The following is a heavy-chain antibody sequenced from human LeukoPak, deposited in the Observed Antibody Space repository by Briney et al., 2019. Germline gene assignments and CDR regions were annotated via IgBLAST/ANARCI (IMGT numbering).Heavy chain of an antibody. J-gene: IGHJ5*02. V-gene: IGHV3-66*01. CDR1: GFSVNNLY. CDR2: IYSGDRT. CDR3: ARGYGTPSRGVWFDP. D-gene: IGHD3-10*01. Sequence: GGSLRLSCAASGFSVNNLYMSWVRQAPGKGLEWVSVIYSGDRTYYADSVKGRFTISRDTSKNTVYLQMNSLRPEETAVYYCARGYGTPSRGVWFDPWGQGTLVTVSS.